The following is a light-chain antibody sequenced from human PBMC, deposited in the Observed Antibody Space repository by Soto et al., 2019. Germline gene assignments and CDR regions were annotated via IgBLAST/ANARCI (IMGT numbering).Light chain of an antibody. Sequence: EIVLTQSPATLSLSPGERATLSCRASQSVSSYLAWYQQKPGQAPRLLLYDASNRATGIPARLSGSGSGTDFTLPISSLAPEDFEVYYCQQRSNWPPDTFGQGTKLEI. V-gene: IGKV3-11*01. CDR2: DAS. CDR1: QSVSSY. CDR3: QQRSNWPPDT. J-gene: IGKJ2*01.